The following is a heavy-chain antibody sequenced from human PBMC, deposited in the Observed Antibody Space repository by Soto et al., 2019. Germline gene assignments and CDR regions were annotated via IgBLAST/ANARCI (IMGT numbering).Heavy chain of an antibody. CDR1: GFTFSNYA. V-gene: IGHV3-23*01. CDR3: VGDRSGHSYADS. CDR2: ISGSGDRT. D-gene: IGHD5-18*01. Sequence: EVQLLQSGGGLVQPGGSLRLSCAASGFTFSNYAMSWLRQPPGKGLEWVSAISGSGDRTYYTDSVKGRFTSSRDNSKKTLYLQMNSLRAEDSAVYYCVGDRSGHSYADSWGQGTLVTVSS. J-gene: IGHJ4*02.